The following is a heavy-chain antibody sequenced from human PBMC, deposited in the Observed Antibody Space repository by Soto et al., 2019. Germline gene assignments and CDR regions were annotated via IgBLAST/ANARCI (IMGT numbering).Heavy chain of an antibody. CDR3: AKGHDYGSGEDY. CDR2: ISGSGGST. Sequence: EVQLLESGGGLVQPGGSLRLSCAASGFTFSSYAMSWVRQAPGKGMEWVSAISGSGGSTYYADSVKGRFTISRDNSKNTLYLQMNSLRAEDTAVYYCAKGHDYGSGEDYWGQGTLVTVSS. J-gene: IGHJ4*02. CDR1: GFTFSSYA. D-gene: IGHD3-10*01. V-gene: IGHV3-23*01.